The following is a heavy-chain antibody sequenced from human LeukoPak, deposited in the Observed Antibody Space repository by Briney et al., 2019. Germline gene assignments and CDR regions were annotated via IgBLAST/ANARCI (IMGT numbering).Heavy chain of an antibody. CDR2: IIPIFGTA. CDR1: GGTFSSYA. V-gene: IGHV1-69*05. J-gene: IGHJ3*02. D-gene: IGHD3-22*01. Sequence: SVKVSCKASGGTFSSYAISWVRQAPGQGLEWMGGIIPIFGTANYAQKFQGRVTITTDESTSTAYMELSSLRSKDTAVYYCARSDSSGYYYGGVAFDIWGQGTMVTVSS. CDR3: ARSDSSGYYYGGVAFDI.